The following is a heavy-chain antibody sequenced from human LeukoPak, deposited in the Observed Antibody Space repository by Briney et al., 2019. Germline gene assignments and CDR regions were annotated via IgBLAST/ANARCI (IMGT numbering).Heavy chain of an antibody. Sequence: SETLSLTCTVSGGSISSGNYYWGWIRQPPGKGLEWIGSIYYSGSTYYNPSLKSRVTISVDTSKNQFSLKLSSVTAADTAVYYCARSYYDSSGYYWFWGQGTLVTVSS. CDR2: IYYSGST. CDR1: GGSISSGNYY. J-gene: IGHJ4*02. D-gene: IGHD3-22*01. V-gene: IGHV4-39*07. CDR3: ARSYYDSSGYYWF.